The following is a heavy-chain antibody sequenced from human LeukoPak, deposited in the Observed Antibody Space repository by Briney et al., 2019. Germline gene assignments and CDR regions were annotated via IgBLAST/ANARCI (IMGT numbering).Heavy chain of an antibody. CDR2: IYYSGST. V-gene: IGHV4-39*07. CDR1: GGSISSSSYY. J-gene: IGHJ4*02. D-gene: IGHD3-3*01. CDR3: ARGGYRARLWSGYYTEYSTPNYYFDY. Sequence: KPSETLSLTCTVSGGSISSSSYYWGWIRQPPGKGLEWIGSIYYSGSTYYNPSLKSRVTISVDTSKNQFSLKLSSVTAADTAVYYCARGGYRARLWSGYYTEYSTPNYYFDYWGQGTLVTVSS.